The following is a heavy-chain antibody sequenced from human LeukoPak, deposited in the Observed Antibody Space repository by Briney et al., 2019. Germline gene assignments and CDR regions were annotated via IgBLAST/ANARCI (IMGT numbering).Heavy chain of an antibody. CDR3: YCSSSTCYAGGGFS. CDR2: ISSGSDNP. D-gene: IGHD2-2*01. V-gene: IGHV3-23*01. Sequence: PGGSLRLSCVASGFTFSNYAMTWARQAPGKGPEWVSTISSGSDNPYYADSVKGRFTISRDNSKNTLSLQMNSLRVEDTAVYYCYCSSSTCYAGGGFSWGQGTLLTVSS. CDR1: GFTFSNYA. J-gene: IGHJ5*02.